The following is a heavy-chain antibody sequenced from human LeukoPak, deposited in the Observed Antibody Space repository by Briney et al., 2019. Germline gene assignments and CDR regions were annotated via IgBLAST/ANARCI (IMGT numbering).Heavy chain of an antibody. Sequence: GGSLRLSCAASGFTFSSYSMNWVRQAPGQGLEWVSFISSSTSYISYADSVKGRFTISRDNAKSSLWLQMNSLRAEDTAVYYCARATNGRFDFWGRGTMVTVSS. V-gene: IGHV3-21*01. D-gene: IGHD2-8*01. J-gene: IGHJ3*01. CDR3: ARATNGRFDF. CDR2: ISSSTSYI. CDR1: GFTFSSYS.